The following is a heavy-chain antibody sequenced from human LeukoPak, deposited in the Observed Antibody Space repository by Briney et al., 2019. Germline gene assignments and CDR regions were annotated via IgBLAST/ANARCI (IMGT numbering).Heavy chain of an antibody. D-gene: IGHD3-9*01. CDR2: IYWDDDK. CDR1: GFSLSTSGVG. CDR3: AHRSSLRYFDWFGY. Sequence: SGPTLVKPTQTLTLTCTFSGFSLSTSGVGVGWIRQPPGKALEWLALIYWDDDKRYSPSLKSRLTITKDTSKNQVVLTMTNMDPVDTATYYCAHRSSLRYFDWFGYWGQGTLVTVSS. J-gene: IGHJ5*01. V-gene: IGHV2-5*02.